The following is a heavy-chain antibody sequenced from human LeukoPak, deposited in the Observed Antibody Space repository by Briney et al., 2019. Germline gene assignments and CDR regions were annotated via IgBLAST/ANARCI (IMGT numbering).Heavy chain of an antibody. CDR2: IKEDGSVK. J-gene: IGHJ4*02. CDR1: GFTFSTHW. CDR3: ARDSTWQLDY. D-gene: IGHD5-12*01. Sequence: GGSLRLSCTASGFTFSTHWMTWVRQPPGKGLEWVANIKEDGSVKYYVDSVKGRFTISRDNTKNAPYLQMNSLRADDTAVYFCARDSTWQLDYWGQGTLITVSS. V-gene: IGHV3-7*03.